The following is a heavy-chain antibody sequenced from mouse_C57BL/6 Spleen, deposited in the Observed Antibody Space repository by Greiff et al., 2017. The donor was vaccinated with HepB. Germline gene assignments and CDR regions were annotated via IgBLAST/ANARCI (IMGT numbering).Heavy chain of an antibody. CDR3: ARRTYFDY. J-gene: IGHJ2*01. CDR2: IYPGDGDT. Sequence: VQLQQSGPELVKPGASVKISCKASGYAFSSSWMNWVKQRPGKGLEWIGRIYPGDGDTNYNGKFKGKATLTADKSSSTAYMQLSSLTSEDSAVYCCARRTYFDYWGQGTTLTVSS. CDR1: GYAFSSSW. V-gene: IGHV1-82*01.